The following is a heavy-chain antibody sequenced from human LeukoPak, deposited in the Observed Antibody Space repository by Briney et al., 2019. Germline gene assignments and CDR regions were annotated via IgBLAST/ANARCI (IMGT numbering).Heavy chain of an antibody. D-gene: IGHD6-19*01. Sequence: SETLCLTCGLDGGSFTGYDGSCVRQPPGEGRGWIGEINYGVDANYNQSLKSRVPISVHTSKHQCYVQVRSVTAADTAVYYCPGGLGWKVTPMGLFYMDVWGEGATVTVSS. J-gene: IGHJ6*03. V-gene: IGHV4-34*01. CDR3: PGGLGWKVTPMGLFYMDV. CDR1: GGSFTGYD. CDR2: INYGVDA.